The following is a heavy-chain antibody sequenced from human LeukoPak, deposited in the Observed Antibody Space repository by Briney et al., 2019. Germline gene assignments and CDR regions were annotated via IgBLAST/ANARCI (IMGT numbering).Heavy chain of an antibody. CDR1: GFTFSSYA. J-gene: IGHJ4*02. CDR2: ISYDGSNK. V-gene: IGHV3-30*04. CDR3: ARGLGGYDSVTYFDY. D-gene: IGHD5-12*01. Sequence: PGGSLRLSCAASGFTFSSYAMHWVRQAPGKGLEWVAVISYDGSNKYYADSVKGRFTISRDNSKNTLYLQMNSLRAEDTAVYYCARGLGGYDSVTYFDYWGQGTLVTVSS.